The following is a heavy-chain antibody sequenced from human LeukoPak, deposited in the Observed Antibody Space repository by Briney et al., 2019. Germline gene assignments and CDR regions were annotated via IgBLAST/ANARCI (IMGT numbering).Heavy chain of an antibody. CDR3: ARANHGSGTYYYYYMDV. Sequence: SETLSLTCAVYGGSFSGYHWSWIRQPPGKGLEWIGEINHSGSTNYNPSLKSRVTISVDTSKNQFSLKLSSVTAADTAVYYCARANHGSGTYYYYYMDVWGKGTTVTVSS. D-gene: IGHD3-10*01. J-gene: IGHJ6*03. CDR2: INHSGST. V-gene: IGHV4-34*01. CDR1: GGSFSGYH.